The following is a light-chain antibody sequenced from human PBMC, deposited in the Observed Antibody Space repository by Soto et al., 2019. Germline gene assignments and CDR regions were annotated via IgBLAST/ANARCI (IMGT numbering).Light chain of an antibody. CDR2: WAS. V-gene: IGKV4-1*01. J-gene: IGKJ1*01. CDR1: QSVLYSSNNKNY. CDR3: QQYYSTLGRT. Sequence: DIVMTQSPDSLAVSLGERATINCRSSQSVLYSSNNKNYLAWYQQKPGQPPKVLIYWASTRESGVPDRFSDSGSGTDFTLTISSLQAEDVAVYYCQQYYSTLGRTFGQGTKVEIK.